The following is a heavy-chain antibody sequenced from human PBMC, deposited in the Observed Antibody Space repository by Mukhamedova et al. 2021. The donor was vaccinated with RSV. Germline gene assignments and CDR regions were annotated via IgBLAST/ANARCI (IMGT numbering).Heavy chain of an antibody. J-gene: IGHJ4*02. D-gene: IGHD3-10*01. CDR3: ARGVRYYGSVIVTLEGYYFAS. V-gene: IGHV1-46*01. Sequence: QAPGQGLEWMGIINPSGGSTAYAQKFQGRVTMTSDTSTSTVYMELSGLKSEDTPVYFCARGVRYYGSVIVTLEGYYFASWGQGT. CDR2: INPSGGST.